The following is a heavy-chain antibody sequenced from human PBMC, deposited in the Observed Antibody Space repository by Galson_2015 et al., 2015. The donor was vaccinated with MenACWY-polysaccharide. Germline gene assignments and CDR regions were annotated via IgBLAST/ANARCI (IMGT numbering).Heavy chain of an antibody. CDR2: IKQDGSEN. J-gene: IGHJ5*02. Sequence: LRLSCAASGFAFSGYWMSWVRQAPGKGLEWVANIKQDGSENYYVDSVKGRITISRDNAKNSLYLQMNSLRAEDTAVYYCARGQKTLGPWGQGTLVTVSS. CDR1: GFAFSGYW. CDR3: ARGQKTLGP. V-gene: IGHV3-7*04.